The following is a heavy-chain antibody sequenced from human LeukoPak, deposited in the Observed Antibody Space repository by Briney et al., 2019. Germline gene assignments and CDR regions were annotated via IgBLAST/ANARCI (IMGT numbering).Heavy chain of an antibody. CDR3: ARDRGIAAAGALLDY. D-gene: IGHD6-13*01. CDR1: GGTLSSYA. Sequence: ASVKVSCKASGGTLSSYAISWVRQATGQGLEWMGGIIPIFGTANYAQKFQGRVTITADESTSTAYMELSSLRSEDTAVYYCARDRGIAAAGALLDYWGQGTLVTVSS. V-gene: IGHV1-69*13. J-gene: IGHJ4*02. CDR2: IIPIFGTA.